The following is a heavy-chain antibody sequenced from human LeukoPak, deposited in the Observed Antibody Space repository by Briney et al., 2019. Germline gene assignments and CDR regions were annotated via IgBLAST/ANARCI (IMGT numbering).Heavy chain of an antibody. CDR1: GDTVSSNSVA. D-gene: IGHD2-15*01. Sequence: SQTLSLTCAMSGDTVSSNSVAWNWLRQSPSRGLEWLGRTYYRSKWYNDYAVSVKSLININPDTSKNQFSLQLNSVTPEDTAVYYCARDGGFALDYWGQGILVIVSS. CDR2: TYYRSKWYN. J-gene: IGHJ4*02. CDR3: ARDGGFALDY. V-gene: IGHV6-1*01.